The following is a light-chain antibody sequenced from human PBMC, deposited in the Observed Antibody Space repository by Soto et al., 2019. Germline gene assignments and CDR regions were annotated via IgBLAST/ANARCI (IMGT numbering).Light chain of an antibody. J-gene: IGKJ2*01. CDR1: QSVLHSSNNKDY. CDR2: WTS. V-gene: IGKV4-1*01. Sequence: DVVVTQSPDSLAVSLGERATINCKTSQSVLHSSNNKDYIAWYQQKAGQPPKLLIYWTSTRESGVPDRFSGSGSGTDFTLTISSLQAEDVAVYYCQQHYNPHPYTFGQGTKLEIK. CDR3: QQHYNPHPYT.